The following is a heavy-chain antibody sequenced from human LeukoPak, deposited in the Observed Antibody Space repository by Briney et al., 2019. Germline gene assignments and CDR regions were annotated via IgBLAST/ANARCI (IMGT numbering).Heavy chain of an antibody. J-gene: IGHJ3*02. V-gene: IGHV3-21*01. CDR3: ARVMYSSSWPGAFDI. CDR2: ISSSSSYI. D-gene: IGHD6-13*01. Sequence: GGSLRLSCAASGFTFSSYSMNWVRQAPGKGLEWVSSISSSSSYIYYADSVKGRFTISRDNAKNSLYLQMNRLRAEDTAVYYCARVMYSSSWPGAFDIWGQGTMVTVSS. CDR1: GFTFSSYS.